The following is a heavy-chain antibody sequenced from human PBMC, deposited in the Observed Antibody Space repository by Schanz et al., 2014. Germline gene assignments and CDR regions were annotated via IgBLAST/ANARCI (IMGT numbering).Heavy chain of an antibody. V-gene: IGHV3-66*02. Sequence: EVQLVESGGGLVQPGGSLRLSCAASGFTFSTYWMSWVRQAPGKGLEWISSMYINSGSTQYADSVKGRFAISRENSKNTMFLQMSSLRPEDTADYYCARNLVNAYGMDVWGQGTAVTVSS. J-gene: IGHJ6*02. CDR2: MYINSGST. CDR3: ARNLVNAYGMDV. CDR1: GFTFSTYW.